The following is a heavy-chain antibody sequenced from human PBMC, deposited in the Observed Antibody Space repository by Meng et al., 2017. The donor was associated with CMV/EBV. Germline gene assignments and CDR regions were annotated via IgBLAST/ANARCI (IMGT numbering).Heavy chain of an antibody. J-gene: IGHJ3*02. V-gene: IGHV3-21*01. CDR3: ARDLLAADAFDI. Sequence: FASSGFTFSSYSMNWVRQAPGKGLEWVSSISSSSSYIYYADSVKVRFTISRDNAKNSLYLQMNSLRAEDTAVYYCARDLLAADAFDIWGQGTMVTVSS. CDR1: GFTFSSYS. CDR2: ISSSSSYI. D-gene: IGHD2-8*02.